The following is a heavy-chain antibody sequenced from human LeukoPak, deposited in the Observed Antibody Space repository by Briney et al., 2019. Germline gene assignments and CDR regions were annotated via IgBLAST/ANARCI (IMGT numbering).Heavy chain of an antibody. CDR1: GYTFTGYY. J-gene: IGHJ6*03. CDR2: INPNSGGT. CDR3: ARGGEIVVVAYGDYYYYMDV. D-gene: IGHD3-22*01. V-gene: IGHV1-2*02. Sequence: WASVKVSCKASGYTFTGYYMHWVRQAPGQGLEWMGWINPNSGGTNYAQKFQGRVTMTRDTSISTAYMELSRLRSDDTAVYYCARGGEIVVVAYGDYYYYMDVWGKGTTVTISS.